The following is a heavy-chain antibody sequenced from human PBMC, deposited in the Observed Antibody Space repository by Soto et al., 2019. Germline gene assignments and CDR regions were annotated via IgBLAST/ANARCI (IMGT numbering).Heavy chain of an antibody. Sequence: EVQLLESGGGLVQPGGSLRLSCAASGFTFSSYAMSWVRQAPGQGLEWVSAITGGGDSTYYADSVKGRFTISRDNPKNTLYLQMNTLRAEDTAIYYCANHLLGVGYYYDYMDVWGKGTTITVSS. CDR3: ANHLLGVGYYYDYMDV. CDR2: ITGGGDST. CDR1: GFTFSSYA. J-gene: IGHJ6*03. D-gene: IGHD2-8*01. V-gene: IGHV3-23*01.